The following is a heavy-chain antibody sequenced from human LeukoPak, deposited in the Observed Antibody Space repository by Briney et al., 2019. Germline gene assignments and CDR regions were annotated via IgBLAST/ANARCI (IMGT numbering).Heavy chain of an antibody. V-gene: IGHV1-46*01. CDR2: INPSGGST. CDR1: GYTFTSYY. J-gene: IGHJ4*02. D-gene: IGHD1-26*01. CDR3: ARGGSYYWDY. Sequence: GGSLRLSCAASGYTFTSYYMHWVRQAPGQGLEWMGIINPSGGSTSYAQKFQGRVTMTRDMSTSTVYMELSSLRSEDTAVYYCARGGSYYWDYWGQGTLVTVSS.